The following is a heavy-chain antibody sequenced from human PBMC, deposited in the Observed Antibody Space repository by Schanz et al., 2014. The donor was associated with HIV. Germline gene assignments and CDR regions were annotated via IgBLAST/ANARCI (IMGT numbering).Heavy chain of an antibody. CDR1: GGSISSGAYS. CDR3: VRGIATTGGDYWHFDL. V-gene: IGHV4-30-2*01. Sequence: QVHLQESGPGLVKPSQTLSLTCAVSGGSISSGAYSWSWIRQPPGKGLEWIGYIYHSGSTYYNPSLKSRVTISVDRSKNQYSLNLTSVTAADTAVYYCVRGIATTGGDYWHFDLWGRGTLVTVTS. CDR2: IYHSGST. J-gene: IGHJ2*01. D-gene: IGHD6-13*01.